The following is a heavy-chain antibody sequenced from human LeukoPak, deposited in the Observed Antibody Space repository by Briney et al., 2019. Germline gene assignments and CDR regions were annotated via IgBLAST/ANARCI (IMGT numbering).Heavy chain of an antibody. CDR1: GFTFSSYW. V-gene: IGHV3-48*01. J-gene: IGHJ4*02. CDR2: ISSSSSTI. CDR3: ARHDGVAAAGREALFDY. D-gene: IGHD6-13*01. Sequence: TGGSLRLSCAASGFTFSSYWMSWVRQAPGKGLEWVSYISSSSSTIYYADSVKGRFTISRDNAKNSLYLQMNSLRAEDTAVYYCARHDGVAAAGREALFDYWGQGTLVTVSS.